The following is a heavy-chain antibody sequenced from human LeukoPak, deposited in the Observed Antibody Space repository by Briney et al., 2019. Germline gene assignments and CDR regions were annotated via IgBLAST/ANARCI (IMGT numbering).Heavy chain of an antibody. CDR2: FNAGNGNT. CDR3: VLGSDLDY. D-gene: IGHD3-16*01. CDR1: GYTFTSYA. V-gene: IGHV1-3*01. Sequence: ASVKVSCKASGYTFTSYAMHWVRQAPGQRLEWMGWFNAGNGNTKYSQKFQGRVTITRDTSASTAYMELSSLRSEDTAVYYCVLGSDLDYWGQGTLVTVSS. J-gene: IGHJ4*02.